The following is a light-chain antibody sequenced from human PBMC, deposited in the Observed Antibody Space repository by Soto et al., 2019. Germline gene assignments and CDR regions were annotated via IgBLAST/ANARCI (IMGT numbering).Light chain of an antibody. CDR1: QSVSSN. V-gene: IGKV3-15*01. Sequence: ERVMPQSPASRTLYPGERYTLSCRASQSVSSNLAWYQQKPGQAPRLLIYGASTRATGIPARFSGSGSGTEFTLTISSLQSEDFAVYYCQHRRVWPVSVGQGARPAIK. J-gene: IGKJ5*01. CDR3: QHRRVWPVS. CDR2: GAS.